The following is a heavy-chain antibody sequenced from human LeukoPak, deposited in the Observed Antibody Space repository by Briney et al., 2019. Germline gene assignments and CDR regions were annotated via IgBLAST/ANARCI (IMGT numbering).Heavy chain of an antibody. CDR1: GGPISSYY. CDR2: IYYSGST. V-gene: IGHV4-59*01. D-gene: IGHD3-10*01. J-gene: IGHJ4*02. CDR3: ATLRGYGSGSYDY. Sequence: SETPSLTCTVSGGPISSYYWSWIRQPPGKGLEWIGYIYYSGSTNYNPSLKSRVTISVDTSKNQFSLKLSSVTAADTAVYYCATLRGYGSGSYDYWGQGTLVTVSS.